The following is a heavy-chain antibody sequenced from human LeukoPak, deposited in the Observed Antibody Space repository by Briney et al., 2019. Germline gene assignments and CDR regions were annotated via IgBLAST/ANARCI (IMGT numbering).Heavy chain of an antibody. CDR1: GGSISSGGYY. V-gene: IGHV4-31*03. D-gene: IGHD3-10*01. CDR2: IHHSGSS. CDR3: ANYGSGSYRFDP. Sequence: PSENLSLTCTVSGGSISSGGYYWSWIRQHPGKGLEWIGYIHHSGSSYYNPSLKSRVIISVDTSKNQFSQKLNSVTAADTAVYYCANYGSGSYRFDPWGQGTLVTVSS. J-gene: IGHJ5*02.